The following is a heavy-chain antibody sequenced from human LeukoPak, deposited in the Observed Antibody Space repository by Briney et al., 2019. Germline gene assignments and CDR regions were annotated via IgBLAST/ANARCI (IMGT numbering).Heavy chain of an antibody. J-gene: IGHJ4*02. CDR2: ISGSGGTT. V-gene: IGHV3-48*04. CDR1: SGYW. D-gene: IGHD6-13*01. CDR3: ARDRKAGTLDY. Sequence: PGGSLRLSCAAFSGYWMTWVRQAPGKGLEWVSGISGSGGTTYYADSVKGRFTISRGNAKNSLYLQMNSLRAEDTAVYYCARDRKAGTLDYWGQGTLVTVSS.